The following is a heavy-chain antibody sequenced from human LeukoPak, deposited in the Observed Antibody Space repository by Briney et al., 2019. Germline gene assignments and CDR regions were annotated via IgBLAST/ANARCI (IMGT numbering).Heavy chain of an antibody. CDR1: GFTFSSYA. CDR3: AKPLEKYTYGGNFDY. J-gene: IGHJ4*02. V-gene: IGHV3-23*01. CDR2: MSSSADST. Sequence: GGSLRLSCEASGFTFSSYAMSWVRQAPGKGLAWVSVMSSSADSTYYADSVKGRFTISRDNSKNTLYLQMNNLRAEDTAVYYCAKPLEKYTYGGNFDYWGQGILVTVCS. D-gene: IGHD4-23*01.